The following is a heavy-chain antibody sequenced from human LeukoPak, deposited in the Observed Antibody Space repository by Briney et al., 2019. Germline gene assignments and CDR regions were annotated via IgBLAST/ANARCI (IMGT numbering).Heavy chain of an antibody. CDR3: AGDIAAMDAFDI. CDR2: IYTSGST. Sequence: SETLSLTCTVSGGSISSGSYYWSWIRQPAGKGLEWIGRIYTSGSTNYNPSLKSRVTISVDTSKNQFSLKLSSVTAADTAVYYCAGDIAAMDAFDIWGQGTMVTVSS. D-gene: IGHD6-6*01. J-gene: IGHJ3*02. CDR1: GGSISSGSYY. V-gene: IGHV4-61*02.